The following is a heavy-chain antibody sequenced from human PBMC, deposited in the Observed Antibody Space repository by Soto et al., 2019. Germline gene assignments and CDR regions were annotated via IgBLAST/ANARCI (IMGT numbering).Heavy chain of an antibody. J-gene: IGHJ4*02. CDR1: GITFSNYW. Sequence: EIQLVESGGGLVQPGGSLRLSCAASGITFSNYWMHWPRQVPGKVLVWVSHINDDGSSTKFADSVKGRFTISRDNAKNTLYLQMCSLRVEDPAVYYCGRDRNGPIGWGQRTLVTVSS. CDR2: INDDGSST. D-gene: IGHD3-10*01. V-gene: IGHV3-74*03. CDR3: GRDRNGPIG.